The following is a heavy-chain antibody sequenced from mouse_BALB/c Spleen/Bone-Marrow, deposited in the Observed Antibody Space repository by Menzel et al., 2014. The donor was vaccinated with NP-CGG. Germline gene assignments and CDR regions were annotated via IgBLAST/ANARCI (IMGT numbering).Heavy chain of an antibody. D-gene: IGHD2-3*01. V-gene: IGHV2-5*01. J-gene: IGHJ4*01. Sequence: QVQLQQSGPGLVQPSQSLSITCTVSGFSLSSYGVHWVRQSPGKGLEWLGVIWRGGSTDYNAAFMSRLSITKDNSKSQIFFKMNNLQADNTAIYYCAKNSYDIYYYAMDYWGQGTSVTVSS. CDR2: IWRGGST. CDR3: AKNSYDIYYYAMDY. CDR1: GFSLSSYG.